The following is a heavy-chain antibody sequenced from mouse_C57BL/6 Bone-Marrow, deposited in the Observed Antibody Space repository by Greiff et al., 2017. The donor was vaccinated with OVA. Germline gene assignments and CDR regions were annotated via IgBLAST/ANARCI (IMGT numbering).Heavy chain of an antibody. J-gene: IGHJ4*01. CDR3: ARGPYYYGSSYAMDY. V-gene: IGHV5-16*01. D-gene: IGHD1-1*01. CDR1: GFTFSDYY. Sequence: EVHLVESEGGLVQPGSSMKLSCTASGFTFSDYYMAWVRQVPEKGLEWVANINYDGSSTYYLDSLKSRFTISRDNAKNTLYLQMSSLKSEDTATYYCARGPYYYGSSYAMDYWGQGTSVTVSS. CDR2: INYDGSST.